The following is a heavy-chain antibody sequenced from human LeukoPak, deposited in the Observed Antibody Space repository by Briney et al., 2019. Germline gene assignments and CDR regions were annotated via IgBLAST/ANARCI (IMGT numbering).Heavy chain of an antibody. J-gene: IGHJ3*02. CDR2: IYHSGST. D-gene: IGHD2-15*01. CDR1: GGSISISSYY. Sequence: PSETLSLTCTVSGGSISISSYYWGWIRQPPGKGLEWIGYIYHSGSTYYNPSLKSRVTISVDRSKNQFSLKLSSVTAADTAVYYCARFGVVVAGDDAFDIWGQGTMVTVSS. CDR3: ARFGVVVAGDDAFDI. V-gene: IGHV4-39*07.